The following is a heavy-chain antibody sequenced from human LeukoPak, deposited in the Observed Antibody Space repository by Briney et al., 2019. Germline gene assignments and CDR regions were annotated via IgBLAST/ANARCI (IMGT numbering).Heavy chain of an antibody. J-gene: IGHJ4*02. Sequence: GASVKVSCKASGYAFTGYYMHWVRQAPGQGLEWMGRINPNSGGTNYAQKFQGRVTMTRDTSISTAYMELSRLRSDDTAVYYCAVLRTYYFDYWGQGTLVTVSS. V-gene: IGHV1-2*06. CDR1: GYAFTGYY. D-gene: IGHD2/OR15-2a*01. CDR3: AVLRTYYFDY. CDR2: INPNSGGT.